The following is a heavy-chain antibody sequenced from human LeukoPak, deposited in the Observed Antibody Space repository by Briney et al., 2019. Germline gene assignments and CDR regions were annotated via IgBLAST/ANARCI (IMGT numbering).Heavy chain of an antibody. Sequence: ASVKVSCKASGYTFTSYCMHWVRQAPGQGLEWMGIINPSGGSTSYAQKFQGRVTMTRDTSTSTVYMELSSLRAEDMAVYYCARDQYYGSGSYYNDYWGQGTLVTVSS. D-gene: IGHD3-10*01. CDR1: GYTFTSYC. CDR2: INPSGGST. V-gene: IGHV1-46*01. J-gene: IGHJ4*02. CDR3: ARDQYYGSGSYYNDY.